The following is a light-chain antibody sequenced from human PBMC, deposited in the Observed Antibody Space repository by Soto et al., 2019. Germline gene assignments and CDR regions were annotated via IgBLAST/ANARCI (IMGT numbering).Light chain of an antibody. Sequence: DIQMTQSPSTLSASVGDIVSITCRASQSIGDWLAWYQQKPGKAPKLLIYKASNLQSGVPSRFSGSGSGTDFTLTISSLQPDDFATYYCQHYDSYSPTWTFGQGTKVDIK. V-gene: IGKV1-5*03. J-gene: IGKJ1*01. CDR3: QHYDSYSPTWT. CDR2: KAS. CDR1: QSIGDW.